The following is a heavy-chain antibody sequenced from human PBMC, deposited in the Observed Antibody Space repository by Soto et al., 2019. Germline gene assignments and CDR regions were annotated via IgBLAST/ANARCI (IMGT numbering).Heavy chain of an antibody. CDR1: GFTFSSYW. V-gene: IGHV3-74*01. CDR3: ARVPVSGRRYLWGSYFGMDV. CDR2: INSDGSST. J-gene: IGHJ6*02. D-gene: IGHD3-16*01. Sequence: GGSLRLSXAASGFTFSSYWMHWVRQAPGKGLVWVSRINSDGSSTSYADSVKGRFTISRDNAKNTLYLQMNSLRAEDTAVYYCARVPVSGRRYLWGSYFGMDVWGQGTMVTVS.